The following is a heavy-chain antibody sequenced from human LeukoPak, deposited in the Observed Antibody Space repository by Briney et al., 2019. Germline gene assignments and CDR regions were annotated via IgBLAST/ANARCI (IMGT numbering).Heavy chain of an antibody. Sequence: ASVKVSCKASGYTFTYRYLHWVRQAPGQALEWMGWITPFNGNTNYAQKFQDRVTITRGRSMSTAYMELSSLRSEDTAMYYCASEGGSYPHAFDIWGQGTMVTVSS. D-gene: IGHD1-26*01. CDR2: ITPFNGNT. J-gene: IGHJ3*02. CDR3: ASEGGSYPHAFDI. V-gene: IGHV1-45*02. CDR1: GYTFTYRY.